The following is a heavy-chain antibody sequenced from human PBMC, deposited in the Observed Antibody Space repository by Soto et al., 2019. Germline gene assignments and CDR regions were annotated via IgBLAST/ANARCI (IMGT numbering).Heavy chain of an antibody. Sequence: QVQLVQSGAEVKKPGASVKVSCKASGYTFTSYYMHWVRQAPGQGLEWMGIINPSGGSTSYAQKFQGRVTMTRDTSTSTVYMELSRLTSDDTAVYYCARSLTEGYCTITGCYTRPLYGMDVWGQGTTVTVSS. CDR3: ARSLTEGYCTITGCYTRPLYGMDV. J-gene: IGHJ6*02. CDR2: INPSGGST. V-gene: IGHV1-46*01. D-gene: IGHD2-2*02. CDR1: GYTFTSYY.